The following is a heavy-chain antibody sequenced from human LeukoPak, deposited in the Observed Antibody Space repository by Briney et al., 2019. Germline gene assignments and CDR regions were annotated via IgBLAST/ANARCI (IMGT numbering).Heavy chain of an antibody. Sequence: SETLSLTCSVSGVSISSYYWSWIRQSPGKGLEWIGRAYYLGNTNYSPSLRSRVIISVDMSKNQLSLTLTSMTAADTAVYYCAGTYFDFRRGGAFDIWGQGTIVTVSS. CDR1: GVSISSYY. D-gene: IGHD3-3*01. CDR3: AGTYFDFRRGGAFDI. V-gene: IGHV4-59*05. J-gene: IGHJ3*02. CDR2: AYYLGNT.